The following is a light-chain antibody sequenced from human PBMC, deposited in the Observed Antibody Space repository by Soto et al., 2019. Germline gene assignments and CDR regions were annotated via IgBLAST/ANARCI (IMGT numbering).Light chain of an antibody. CDR3: CSYAGSSTFYVV. J-gene: IGLJ2*01. CDR2: EGS. CDR1: SSDVGSYNL. V-gene: IGLV2-23*01. Sequence: QSVLTQPASVSGSPGQSITISCTGTSSDVGSYNLVSWYQQHPGKAPKLMIYEGSERPSGVSNRFSGSKSGNTASLTISGLQAEDEADYYCCSYAGSSTFYVVFGGGTKLTVL.